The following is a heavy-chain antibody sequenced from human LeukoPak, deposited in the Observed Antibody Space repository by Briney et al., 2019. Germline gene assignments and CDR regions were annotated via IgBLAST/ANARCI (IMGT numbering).Heavy chain of an antibody. V-gene: IGHV4-59*12. J-gene: IGHJ4*02. D-gene: IGHD2-8*01. CDR1: GDSFSSYY. CDR3: ARIYCTNGVCYKSGLDY. Sequence: SETLSLTCTFSGDSFSSYYWTWIRQPPGMALEWIGHIVYSGTTNYNPSLKSRVTMLIDTSKKQFSLKLSSVTAADTAVYYCARIYCTNGVCYKSGLDYWGQGTLVTVSS. CDR2: IVYSGTT.